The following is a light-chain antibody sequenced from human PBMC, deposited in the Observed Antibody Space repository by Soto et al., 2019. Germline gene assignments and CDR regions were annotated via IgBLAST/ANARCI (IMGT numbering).Light chain of an antibody. CDR1: SSDVGAYDF. Sequence: QSVLTQPASVSGSPGQSITISCTGTSSDVGAYDFVSWYQKHPNKAPNLMIYEVSNRPSVFFNRFSGSKSVNTSTLTISGLQAEDEADYYCSSYTSSSTRVFGTGTKVTVL. CDR2: EVS. J-gene: IGLJ1*01. CDR3: SSYTSSSTRV. V-gene: IGLV2-14*03.